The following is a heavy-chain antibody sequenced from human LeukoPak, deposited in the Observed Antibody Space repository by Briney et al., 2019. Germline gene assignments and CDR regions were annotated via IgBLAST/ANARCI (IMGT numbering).Heavy chain of an antibody. CDR3: ASNPAGDYDFWSGYSDY. CDR1: GFTFSDYY. CDR2: ISSSGSTI. V-gene: IGHV3-11*04. J-gene: IGHJ4*02. D-gene: IGHD3-3*01. Sequence: GGSLRLSCAASGFTFSDYYMSWIRQAPGKGLEWVSYISSSGSTIYYADSVKGRLTISRDNAKNSLYLQMNSLRAEDTAVYYCASNPAGDYDFWSGYSDYWGQGTLVTVSS.